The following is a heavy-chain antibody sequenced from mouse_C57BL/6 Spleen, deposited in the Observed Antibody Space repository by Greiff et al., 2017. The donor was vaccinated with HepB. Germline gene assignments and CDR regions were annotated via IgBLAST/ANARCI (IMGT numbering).Heavy chain of an antibody. D-gene: IGHD3-3*01. CDR3: ARDRGTYFDV. CDR2: ISDGGSYT. Sequence: EVMLVESGGGLVKPGGSLKLSCAASGFTFSSYAMSWVRQTPEKRLEWVATISDGGSYTYYPDNVKGRFTISRDNAKNNLYLQMSHLKSEDTAMYYCARDRGTYFDVWGTGTTVTVSS. J-gene: IGHJ1*03. V-gene: IGHV5-4*01. CDR1: GFTFSSYA.